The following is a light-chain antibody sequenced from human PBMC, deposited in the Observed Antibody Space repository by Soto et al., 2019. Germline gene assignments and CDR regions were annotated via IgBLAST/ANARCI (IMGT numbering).Light chain of an antibody. CDR2: RNN. CDR1: SSNIGSNY. Sequence: QSVLTQPPSASGTPGQRVTIYCSGSSSNIGSNYVYWYQQLPGTAPKPRIYRNNQRPSGVPDRFSGSKSGTSASLAISGLRSEDEADYYCAAWDDSLSGPNWVFGGGTKVTVL. J-gene: IGLJ3*02. V-gene: IGLV1-47*01. CDR3: AAWDDSLSGPNWV.